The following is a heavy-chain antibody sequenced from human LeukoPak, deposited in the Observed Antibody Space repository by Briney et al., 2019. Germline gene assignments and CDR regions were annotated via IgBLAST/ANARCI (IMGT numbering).Heavy chain of an antibody. V-gene: IGHV1-8*01. D-gene: IGHD3-10*01. CDR2: MNPNSGNT. Sequence: ASVKVSCKASGYTFTSYDTNWVRQATGQGLEWMGWMNPNSGNTGYAQKFQGRVTMTRNTSISTAYMELSSLRSEDTAVYYCARMLTSGSYFLRDFYYYYGMDVWGQGTTVTVSS. CDR1: GYTFTSYD. CDR3: ARMLTSGSYFLRDFYYYYGMDV. J-gene: IGHJ6*02.